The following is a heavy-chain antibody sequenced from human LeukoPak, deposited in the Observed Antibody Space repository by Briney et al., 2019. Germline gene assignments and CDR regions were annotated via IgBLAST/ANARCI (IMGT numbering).Heavy chain of an antibody. CDR3: ARDIGSSWYYAFDI. CDR1: GFTFTSYS. CDR2: ITRSSNFI. V-gene: IGHV3-21*01. D-gene: IGHD6-13*01. Sequence: GGSLRLSCAASGFTFTSYSMNWVRQAPGKGLEWVSSITRSSNFIYYADSVKGRFTISRDNAKNSLYLQMNSLRAEDTAVYYCARDIGSSWYYAFDIWGQGTMVTVSS. J-gene: IGHJ3*02.